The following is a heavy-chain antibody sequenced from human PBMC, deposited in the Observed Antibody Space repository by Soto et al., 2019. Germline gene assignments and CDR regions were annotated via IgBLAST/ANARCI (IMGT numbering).Heavy chain of an antibody. CDR3: ARGRKGRVRGGHFDI. Sequence: ASVKVSCKASGFTFTSSAVQWVRQARGQRLEWIGWIVVGNGNTKYSQKFQGRVTITRDTSASTAYMELSSLRSEDTAVYYCARGRKGRVRGGHFDIWGQGTMVTVSS. J-gene: IGHJ3*02. CDR2: IVVGNGNT. CDR1: GFTFTSSA. V-gene: IGHV1-3*01. D-gene: IGHD3-10*01.